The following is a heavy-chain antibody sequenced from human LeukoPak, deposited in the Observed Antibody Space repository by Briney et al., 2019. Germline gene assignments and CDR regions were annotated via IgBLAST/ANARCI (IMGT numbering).Heavy chain of an antibody. J-gene: IGHJ4*02. CDR1: GFTFNSYA. V-gene: IGHV3-23*01. D-gene: IGHD1-1*01. Sequence: PGGSLRLSCAASGFTFNSYAMSWVRQAPGKGLEWVSAISASGGSTYHADSVKGRFTISRDNSKNTLYLQMNSPRAEDTALYYSAKGGSHNDPYFDYWGQGTLVTVSS. CDR2: ISASGGST. CDR3: AKGGSHNDPYFDY.